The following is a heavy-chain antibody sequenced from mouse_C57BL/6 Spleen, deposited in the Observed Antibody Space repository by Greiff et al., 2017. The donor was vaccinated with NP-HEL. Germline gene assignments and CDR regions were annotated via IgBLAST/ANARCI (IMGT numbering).Heavy chain of an antibody. J-gene: IGHJ4*01. CDR2: IDPNSGGT. Sequence: QVQLQQPGAELVKPGASVKLSCKASGYTFTSYWMHWVKQRPGRGLEWIGRIDPNSGGTKYNEKFKSKATLTVDKPSSTAYMQISSLTSEDSAVYYCARGGLFYAMDYWGQGTSVTVSS. V-gene: IGHV1-72*01. CDR3: ARGGLFYAMDY. CDR1: GYTFTSYW. D-gene: IGHD3-3*01.